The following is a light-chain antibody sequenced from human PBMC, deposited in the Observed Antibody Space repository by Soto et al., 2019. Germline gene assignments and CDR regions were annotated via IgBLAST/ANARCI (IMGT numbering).Light chain of an antibody. J-gene: IGLJ3*02. CDR3: QSYDSSLSGWV. V-gene: IGLV1-40*01. CDR1: SSNIGAGYD. Sequence: QSVLTQPPSVSGAPGQRVTISCTGSSSNIGAGYDVHWYQQLPGTAPKLLIYGNSNRPSGVPDRFSGSTSGTSASLDITGLQAEDEADYYCQSYDSSLSGWVFGGGTKVTVL. CDR2: GNS.